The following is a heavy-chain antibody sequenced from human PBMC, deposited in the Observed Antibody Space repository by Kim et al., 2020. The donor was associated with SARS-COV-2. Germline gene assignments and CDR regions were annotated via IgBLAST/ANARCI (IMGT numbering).Heavy chain of an antibody. CDR1: GGSFSGYY. Sequence: SETLSLTCAVYGGSFSGYYWSWIRQPPGKGLEWIGEINHSGSTNYNPSLKSRVTISVDTSKNQFSLKLSSVTAADTAVYYCARVGTHPLPMIVVVITGGYFDYWGQGTLVTVSS. CDR2: INHSGST. V-gene: IGHV4-34*01. CDR3: ARVGTHPLPMIVVVITGGYFDY. D-gene: IGHD3-22*01. J-gene: IGHJ4*02.